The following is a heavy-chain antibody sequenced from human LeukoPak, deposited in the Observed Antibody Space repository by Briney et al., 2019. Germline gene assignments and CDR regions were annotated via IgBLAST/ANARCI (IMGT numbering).Heavy chain of an antibody. CDR3: ARGNYDSSGYFLFDF. J-gene: IGHJ4*02. V-gene: IGHV4-61*01. CDR1: GGSVSSGSYY. CDR2: IYYSGST. Sequence: SETLSLTCTVSGGSVSSGSYYWSWIRQPPGKGLERIGYIYYSGSTNYNPSLKSRVTISVDTSKNQFSLKLSSVTAADTAVYYCARGNYDSSGYFLFDFWGQGTLVTVSS. D-gene: IGHD3-22*01.